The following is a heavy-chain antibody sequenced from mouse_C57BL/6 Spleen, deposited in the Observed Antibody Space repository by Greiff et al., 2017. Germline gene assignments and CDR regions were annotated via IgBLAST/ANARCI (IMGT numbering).Heavy chain of an antibody. CDR3: ARGSDGYYMGAMDY. V-gene: IGHV1-69*01. D-gene: IGHD2-3*01. CDR1: GYTFTSYW. CDR2: IDPSDSYP. Sequence: QVQLQQPGAELVMPGASVKLSCKASGYTFTSYWMHWVKQRPGQGLEWIGEIDPSDSYPNYNQKFKGKSTLTVDKSSSAAYMQLSSLTSEDSAVYYCARGSDGYYMGAMDYWGQGTSVTVSS. J-gene: IGHJ4*01.